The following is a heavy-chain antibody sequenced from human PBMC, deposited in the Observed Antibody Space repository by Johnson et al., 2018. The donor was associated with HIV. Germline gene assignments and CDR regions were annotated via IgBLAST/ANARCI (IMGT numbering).Heavy chain of an antibody. J-gene: IGHJ3*02. CDR1: GFTVSSNY. V-gene: IGHV3-66*01. CDR2: IYSGGST. D-gene: IGHD3-10*01. CDR3: YGYYDAFDI. Sequence: MLLVESGGGLVRPGGSLRLSCAASGFTVSSNYMSWVRQAPGKGLEWVSVIYSGGSTYYADSVKGRFTISRDNVKKSLFLQMTSLRVEDTAVYYCYGYYDAFDIWGQGTMVSVSS.